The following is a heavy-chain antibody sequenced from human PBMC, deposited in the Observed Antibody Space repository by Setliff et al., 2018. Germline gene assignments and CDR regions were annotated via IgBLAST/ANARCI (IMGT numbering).Heavy chain of an antibody. V-gene: IGHV3-7*03. D-gene: IGHD2-2*01. Sequence: GGSLRLSCAASGFTFTSYWMHWVRQAPGKGLEWVANIKQDGSDNYYVDSVKGRFTISRDNAKNSLYLQMNSLRAADTALYYCARDREDIVVVPAPMGRGVDYESSYYYHYMDVWGKGTTVTVSS. J-gene: IGHJ6*03. CDR3: ARDREDIVVVPAPMGRGVDYESSYYYHYMDV. CDR1: GFTFTSYW. CDR2: IKQDGSDN.